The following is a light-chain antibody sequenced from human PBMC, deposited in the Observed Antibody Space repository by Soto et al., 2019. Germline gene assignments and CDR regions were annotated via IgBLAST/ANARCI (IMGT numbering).Light chain of an antibody. CDR1: QSLSSY. V-gene: IGKV3-20*01. CDR2: DAS. J-gene: IGKJ1*01. Sequence: PGERATLSCRPSQSLSSYLAWYQQKPGQAPRLLIYDASNRATGIPDRFSGSGSGTDFTLTISRLEPEDFAVFYCQQYGGSPWTVGQGTKVDIK. CDR3: QQYGGSPWT.